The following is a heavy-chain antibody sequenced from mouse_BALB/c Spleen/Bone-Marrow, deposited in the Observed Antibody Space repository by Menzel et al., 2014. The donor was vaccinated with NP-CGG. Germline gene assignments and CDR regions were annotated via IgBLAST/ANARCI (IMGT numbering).Heavy chain of an antibody. CDR2: ISSGGGST. CDR1: GFAFSSYD. CDR3: ARHEDGYYDAMDY. V-gene: IGHV5-12-1*01. Sequence: EVHLVESGGGLAKPGGSLKLSCAASGFAFSSYDMSWVRQTPEKRLEWVAYISSGGGSTYYPDTVKGRFTISRDNAKNTLYLQMSSLKSEDTAMYYCARHEDGYYDAMDYWGQGTSVTVSS. J-gene: IGHJ4*01. D-gene: IGHD2-3*01.